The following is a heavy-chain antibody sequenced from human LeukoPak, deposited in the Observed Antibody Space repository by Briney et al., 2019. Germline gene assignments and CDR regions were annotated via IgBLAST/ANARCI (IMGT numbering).Heavy chain of an antibody. D-gene: IGHD6-13*01. J-gene: IGHJ5*02. CDR2: IYHSGST. V-gene: IGHV4-30-2*01. CDR3: ARGVGSSWHQDWFDP. Sequence: PSETLSLTCAVSGGSISSGGYSWSWIRQPPGKGLEWIGYIYHSGSTYYNPSLKSRVTISVDRSKNQFSLKLSSVTAADTAVYYCARGVGSSWHQDWFDPWGQGTLVTVSS. CDR1: GGSISSGGYS.